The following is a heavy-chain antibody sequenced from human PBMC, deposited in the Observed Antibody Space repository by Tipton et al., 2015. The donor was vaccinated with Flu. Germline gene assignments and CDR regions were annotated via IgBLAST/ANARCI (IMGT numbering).Heavy chain of an antibody. V-gene: IGHV3-23*01. CDR2: ISGSGGST. J-gene: IGHJ4*02. CDR3: AKAHYDFWSGYFTYYFDY. Sequence: SLRLSCAASGFTFSSYAMSWVRQAPGKGLEWVSAISGSGGSTYYADSVKGRFTISRDNSKNTLYLQMNSLRAEDTAVYYCAKAHYDFWSGYFTYYFDYWGQGTLVTVSS. CDR1: GFTFSSYA. D-gene: IGHD3-3*01.